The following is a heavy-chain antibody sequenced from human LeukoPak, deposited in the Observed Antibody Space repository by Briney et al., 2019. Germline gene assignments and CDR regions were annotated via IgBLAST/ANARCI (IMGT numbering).Heavy chain of an antibody. J-gene: IGHJ6*03. CDR1: GFTFSSYG. Sequence: GGSLRLSCAASGFTFSSYGMHWVRQAPGKGLEWVAVIWYDGSNKYYADSVKGRFTISRDNSKNTLYLQMNSLRAEDTAVYYCAKDIAVAGAYYYYYMDVWGKGTTVTVSS. CDR3: AKDIAVAGAYYYYYMDV. D-gene: IGHD6-19*01. V-gene: IGHV3-33*06. CDR2: IWYDGSNK.